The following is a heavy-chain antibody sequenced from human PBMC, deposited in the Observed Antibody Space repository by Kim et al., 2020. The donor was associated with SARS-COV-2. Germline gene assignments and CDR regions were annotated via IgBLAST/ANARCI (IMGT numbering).Heavy chain of an antibody. CDR3: ARGVAAAGRWYFDL. J-gene: IGHJ2*01. D-gene: IGHD6-13*01. V-gene: IGHV4-31*03. Sequence: SETLSLTCTVSGGSISSGGYYWSWIRQHPGKGLEWIGYIYYSGSTYYNPSLKSRVTISVDTSKNQFSLKLSSVTAADTAGYYCARGVAAAGRWYFDLWGRSTLVSVS. CDR2: IYYSGST. CDR1: GGSISSGGYY.